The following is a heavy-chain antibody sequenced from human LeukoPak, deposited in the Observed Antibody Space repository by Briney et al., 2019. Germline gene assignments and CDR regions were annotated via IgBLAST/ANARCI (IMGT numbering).Heavy chain of an antibody. J-gene: IGHJ4*02. CDR1: GFTFSSYA. D-gene: IGHD6-6*01. Sequence: GGSLRLSCAASGFTFSSYARSWVRQVPGKGLEWVSVISGSGDNTYSADSVKGRFTISRDNSKNMLYLQMTSLRAEDTAVYYCAKWKYSNSGIDAYWGQGTLVTVSS. V-gene: IGHV3-23*01. CDR3: AKWKYSNSGIDAY. CDR2: ISGSGDNT.